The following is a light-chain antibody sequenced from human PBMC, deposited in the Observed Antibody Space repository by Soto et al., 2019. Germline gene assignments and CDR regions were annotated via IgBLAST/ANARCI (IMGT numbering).Light chain of an antibody. Sequence: EIVLTQSPATLSLSPGERATLSCRASQGIAGYLAWYQEKPGKAPRLLIYATSTRATGVPTRFSGSRSGAEFTLTINSLQSEDFAVYYCQPYNNWPLTFGQGTRLEIK. J-gene: IGKJ5*01. V-gene: IGKV3-15*01. CDR2: ATS. CDR1: QGIAGY. CDR3: QPYNNWPLT.